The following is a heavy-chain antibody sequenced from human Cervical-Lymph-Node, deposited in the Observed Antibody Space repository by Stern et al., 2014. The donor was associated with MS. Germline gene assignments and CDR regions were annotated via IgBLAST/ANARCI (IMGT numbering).Heavy chain of an antibody. V-gene: IGHV4-59*01. D-gene: IGHD3-16*02. J-gene: IGHJ6*02. CDR3: ARSSNYRPFYYHGMDV. Sequence: QVQLQESGPGLVKPSETLSLTCTGAGDSISSYYWSWIRQPPGKGLEWIGHIYYTGSTDYSPSLKGRVTITVDTSTNQFSLKLKSVTAADTAVYYCARSSNYRPFYYHGMDVWGRGTTVTVSS. CDR1: GDSISSYY. CDR2: IYYTGST.